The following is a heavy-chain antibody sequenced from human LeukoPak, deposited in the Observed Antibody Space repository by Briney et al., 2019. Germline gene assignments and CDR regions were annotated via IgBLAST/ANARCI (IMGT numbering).Heavy chain of an antibody. CDR2: IYYSGST. D-gene: IGHD4-17*01. J-gene: IGHJ4*02. CDR3: ARGLYGDYGVDY. Sequence: SENLSLTGTVSGGSISSYYWSWIRQPPGKGLMWIGYIYYSGSTNYKPSLKSRVTISVDTSKNQFSLKLSSVTAADTAVYYCARGLYGDYGVDYWGQGTLVTVSS. CDR1: GGSISSYY. V-gene: IGHV4-59*01.